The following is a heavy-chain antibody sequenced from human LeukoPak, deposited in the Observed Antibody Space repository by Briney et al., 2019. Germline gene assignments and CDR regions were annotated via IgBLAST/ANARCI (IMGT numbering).Heavy chain of an antibody. D-gene: IGHD3-16*01. CDR2: MSYDGTNK. J-gene: IGHJ4*02. CDR1: GVTFSSYD. CDR3: ARNSVGGSFFDY. Sequence: GRSLRLSCAASGVTFSSYDMHWVRQAPGKGLEWVAVMSYDGTNKDYADSVKGRLTISRDNSKNTLYLQMNSLRPEDTAVYYCARNSVGGSFFDYWGQGILVTVSS. V-gene: IGHV3-30-3*01.